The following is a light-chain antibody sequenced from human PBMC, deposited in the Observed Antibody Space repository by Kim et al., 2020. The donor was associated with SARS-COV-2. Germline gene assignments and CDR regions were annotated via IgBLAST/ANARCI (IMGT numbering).Light chain of an antibody. CDR1: SSDFGDYDR. CDR2: DVI. CDR3: SSFTNEASYV. J-gene: IGLJ1*01. Sequence: QSVTISCTGTSSDFGDYDRVSWYQQSPGTAPKLIIYDVINRPSGVPDRFSGSKSGNTAFLTISGLQAEDEADYFCSSFTNEASYVFGTGTKVTVL. V-gene: IGLV2-18*02.